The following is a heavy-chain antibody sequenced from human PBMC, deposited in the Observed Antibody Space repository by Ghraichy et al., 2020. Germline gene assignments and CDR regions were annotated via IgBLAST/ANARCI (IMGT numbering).Heavy chain of an antibody. J-gene: IGHJ3*02. CDR3: ARVYFPDSSGWSNDAFDI. Sequence: ASVKVSCKASGYTFTGYYLHWVRQAPGQGLEWMGWINPNSGGTNYAQKFQGRVTMTRDTSISTAYMELSRLGSDDTAVYYCARVYFPDSSGWSNDAFDIWGQGTMVTVSS. CDR1: GYTFTGYY. V-gene: IGHV1-2*02. D-gene: IGHD6-19*01. CDR2: INPNSGGT.